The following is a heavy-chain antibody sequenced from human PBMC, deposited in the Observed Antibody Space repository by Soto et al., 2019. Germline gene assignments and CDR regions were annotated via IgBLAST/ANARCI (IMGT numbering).Heavy chain of an antibody. CDR3: ARLLGYCSGSYGRYYFDS. CDR1: GFSLSTSGVG. J-gene: IGHJ4*02. Sequence: QITLKESGPTLMEPTQTLTLTCTFSGFSLSTSGVGVGWIRQPPRKALEWLALIYWDDDMRYSPSLRSRLTSAKDTSENQVVLTMTNMDPVDTATYYCARLLGYCSGSYGRYYFDSWGQGSLVTVSS. CDR2: IYWDDDM. D-gene: IGHD2-15*01. V-gene: IGHV2-5*02.